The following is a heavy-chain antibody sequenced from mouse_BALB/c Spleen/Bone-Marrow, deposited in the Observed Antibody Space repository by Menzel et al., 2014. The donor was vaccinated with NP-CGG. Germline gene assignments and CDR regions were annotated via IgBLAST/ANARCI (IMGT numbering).Heavy chain of an antibody. J-gene: IGHJ4*01. CDR2: ISSGGSYA. D-gene: IGHD2-3*01. Sequence: EVMLVESGGGLVKPGGSLKLSCAASGFTFSSYTMSWVRQTPEKRLEWVATISSGGSYAYYPDSVKGRFTISRDNAENTLYLQMSSLKSEDTAMYYCTRDLYDGYSYYAMDYWGQGTSVTVSS. V-gene: IGHV5-6-4*01. CDR1: GFTFSSYT. CDR3: TRDLYDGYSYYAMDY.